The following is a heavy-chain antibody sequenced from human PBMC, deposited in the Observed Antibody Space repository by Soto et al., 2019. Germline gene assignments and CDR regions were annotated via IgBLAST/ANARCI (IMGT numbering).Heavy chain of an antibody. J-gene: IGHJ4*02. CDR2: VSGYNTKT. Sequence: GASVKVSCKASGYTFTSYGVSWVRQAPGQGLEWMGWVSGYNTKTNYAQKLQGRVTMTTDTSTSTAYMELRSLRSDDTAVYYCARVATVAGYDYWGQGTLVNVS. CDR3: ARVATVAGYDY. CDR1: GYTFTSYG. V-gene: IGHV1-18*01. D-gene: IGHD6-19*01.